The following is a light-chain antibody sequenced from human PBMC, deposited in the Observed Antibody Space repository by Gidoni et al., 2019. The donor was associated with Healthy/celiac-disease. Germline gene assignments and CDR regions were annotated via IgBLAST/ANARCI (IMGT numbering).Light chain of an antibody. J-gene: IGLJ2*01. CDR2: EVS. Sequence: QSDLTQPPSASGSPGQSVTISCTGTSSDVGGYNYVSWYQQHPGKAPKLMIYEVSKRPSGVPDRFFGSKSGNTASLTFSGLQAEDEADYYCSSYAGSNSVVFGGGTKLTVL. CDR3: SSYAGSNSVV. CDR1: SSDVGGYNY. V-gene: IGLV2-8*01.